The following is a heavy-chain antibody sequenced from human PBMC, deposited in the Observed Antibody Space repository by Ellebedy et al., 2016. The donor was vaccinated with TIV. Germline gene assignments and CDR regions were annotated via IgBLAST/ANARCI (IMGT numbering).Heavy chain of an antibody. CDR1: GYTFTSYG. Sequence: AASVKVSCKASGYTFTSYGISWVRQAPGQGLEWMGWISVYNGNTNYAQKLQGRVTMTTDTSTSTAYMELRSLRSDDTAVYSCARDPPTIIDYYYGMDVWGQGTTVTVSS. D-gene: IGHD3-22*01. CDR2: ISVYNGNT. V-gene: IGHV1-18*04. CDR3: ARDPPTIIDYYYGMDV. J-gene: IGHJ6*02.